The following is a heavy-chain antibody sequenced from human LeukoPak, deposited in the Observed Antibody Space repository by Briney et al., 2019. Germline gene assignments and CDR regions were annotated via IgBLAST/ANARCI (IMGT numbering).Heavy chain of an antibody. CDR1: GYSFTSYW. J-gene: IGHJ4*02. CDR3: ARLAESITMVRGVPTPDN. Sequence: GESLQISCKGSGYSFTSYWISWVRQVPGKGLEWMGRIDPSDSYTNYSPSFQGHVTISADKSISTAYLQWSSLKASDTAMYYCARLAESITMVRGVPTPDNWGQGTLVTVSS. V-gene: IGHV5-10-1*01. CDR2: IDPSDSYT. D-gene: IGHD3-10*01.